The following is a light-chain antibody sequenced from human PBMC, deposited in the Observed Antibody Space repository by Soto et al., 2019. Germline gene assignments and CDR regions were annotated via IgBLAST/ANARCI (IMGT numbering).Light chain of an antibody. J-gene: IGKJ1*01. CDR2: DAS. Sequence: GDRVTITCRASQSISSWLAWYQQKPGKAPKLLIYDASRLESGVPSRFSGSGSGTEFTLTISSLQPDDFATYYCQQHNSYPWTFGQGTKVEIK. CDR1: QSISSW. CDR3: QQHNSYPWT. V-gene: IGKV1-5*01.